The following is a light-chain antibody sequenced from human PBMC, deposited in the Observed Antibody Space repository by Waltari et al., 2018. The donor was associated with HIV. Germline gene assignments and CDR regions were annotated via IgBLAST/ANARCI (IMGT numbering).Light chain of an antibody. J-gene: IGKJ3*01. V-gene: IGKV1-39*01. Sequence: DIHMTQSPSPLSASVGDSVIITCRASQTVTNKVNWYQQKPGAAPKVLIYDAATLQSGVPSRFRGGGSGTDFTLTITSLQPDDFATYFCQQTFSSPLTFGPGTKVDI. CDR3: QQTFSSPLT. CDR2: DAA. CDR1: QTVTNK.